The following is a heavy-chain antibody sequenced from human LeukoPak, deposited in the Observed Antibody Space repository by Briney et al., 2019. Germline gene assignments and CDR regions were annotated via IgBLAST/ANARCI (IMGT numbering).Heavy chain of an antibody. CDR1: GFTFSSYA. J-gene: IGHJ6*02. V-gene: IGHV3-23*01. Sequence: GGSLRLSCAASGFTFSSYAMSWVRQAPGKGLEWVSAISGSGGSTYYADSVKGRFTISRDNAKNSLYLQMNSLRAEDTAVYYCAKDLSYCSGGTCYTSRYYGMDVWGQGTTVTVSS. D-gene: IGHD2-15*01. CDR2: ISGSGGST. CDR3: AKDLSYCSGGTCYTSRYYGMDV.